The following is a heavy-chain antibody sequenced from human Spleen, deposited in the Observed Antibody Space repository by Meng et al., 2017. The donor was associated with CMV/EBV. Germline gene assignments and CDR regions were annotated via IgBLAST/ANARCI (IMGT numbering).Heavy chain of an antibody. CDR1: GYTFINYG. Sequence: ASVKVSCKASGYTFINYGISWVRQAPGQGLEWMGWVSAYNGNTKYPQKFQGRVTMTTDTSATTAYMELRSLKVDDTAMYDCARDFRGRADWYGLGVWGQGTTVTVSS. CDR2: VSAYNGNT. CDR3: ARDFRGRADWYGLGV. V-gene: IGHV1-18*01. J-gene: IGHJ6*02. D-gene: IGHD3-9*01.